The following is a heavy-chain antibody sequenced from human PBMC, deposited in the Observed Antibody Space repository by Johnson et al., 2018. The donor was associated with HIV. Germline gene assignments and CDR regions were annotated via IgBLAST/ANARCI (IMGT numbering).Heavy chain of an antibody. J-gene: IGHJ3*02. CDR3: RSWGSSGYYAPFYHDAFDI. CDR1: GFTFSNAW. D-gene: IGHD3-22*01. V-gene: IGHV3-15*01. CDR2: IKSKTDGGTT. Sequence: VQLVESGGGVVRPGGSLRLSCAASGFTFSNAWMSWVRQAPGKGLEWVGRIKSKTDGGTTEYAAPVKGRFTISRDDSKNTLYLQMNSLKTEDTAVYYCRSWGSSGYYAPFYHDAFDIWGQGTMVTVSS.